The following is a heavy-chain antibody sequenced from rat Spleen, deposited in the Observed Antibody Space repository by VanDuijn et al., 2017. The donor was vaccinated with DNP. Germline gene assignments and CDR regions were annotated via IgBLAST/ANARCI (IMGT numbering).Heavy chain of an antibody. CDR3: VTHDWQG. V-gene: IGHV5-19*01. D-gene: IGHD1-7*01. CDR1: GFIFSNYG. Sequence: EVQLVESGGGLVQPGRSLKLSCAVSGFIFSNYGMHWIRQAPTQGLEWVGSISPTGGDSYYRDSVKGRFTISRDNAESTLYLQMDSLRSEDTATYYCVTHDWQGWGQGVMVTVSS. J-gene: IGHJ2*01. CDR2: ISPTGGDS.